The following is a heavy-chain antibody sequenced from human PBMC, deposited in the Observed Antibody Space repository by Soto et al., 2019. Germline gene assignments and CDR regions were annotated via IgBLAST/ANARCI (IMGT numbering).Heavy chain of an antibody. D-gene: IGHD6-19*01. CDR3: ARSSSGPPPDVFDI. CDR2: ISAYNGNT. Sequence: ASVKVSCKASGYTFTSYGITWVRQALGQGLEWMGWISAYNGNTNYAQKLQGRVTMTTDTSTSTAYMELRSLRSDDTAVYYCARSSSGPPPDVFDIWGQGTMVTVS. V-gene: IGHV1-18*01. J-gene: IGHJ3*02. CDR1: GYTFTSYG.